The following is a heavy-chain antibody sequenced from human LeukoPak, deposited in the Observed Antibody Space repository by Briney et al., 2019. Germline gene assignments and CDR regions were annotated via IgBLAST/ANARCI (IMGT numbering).Heavy chain of an antibody. CDR2: INHSGST. D-gene: IGHD6-13*01. J-gene: IGHJ4*02. Sequence: SETLSLTCAVYGGSFSNYYWTWIRQPPGKGLEWIGEINHSGSTNYNPSLKSRVAISVDTSKNQFSLKLSSVTAADTAVYYCARDGAAAAGSYFVYWGQGTLVTVSS. CDR1: GGSFSNYY. CDR3: ARDGAAAAGSYFVY. V-gene: IGHV4-34*01.